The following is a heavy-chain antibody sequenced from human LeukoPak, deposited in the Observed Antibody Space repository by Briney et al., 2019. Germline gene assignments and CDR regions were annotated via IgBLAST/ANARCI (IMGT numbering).Heavy chain of an antibody. V-gene: IGHV3-30-3*01. D-gene: IGHD1-26*01. CDR2: ISYDGSNK. CDR1: GFTFSSYA. J-gene: IGHJ4*02. Sequence: GGSLRLSCAASGFTFSSYAMHWVRQAPGKGLEWVAVISYDGSNKYYADSVKGRFTISRDNSKNTLYLQMNSLRAEDTAVYYCARGWELRGGYYFDYLGQGTLVTVSS. CDR3: ARGWELRGGYYFDY.